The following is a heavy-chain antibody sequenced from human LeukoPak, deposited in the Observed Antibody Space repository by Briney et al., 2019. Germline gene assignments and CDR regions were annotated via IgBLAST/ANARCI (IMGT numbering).Heavy chain of an antibody. CDR3: ARDSSSWQFDY. D-gene: IGHD6-13*01. Sequence: PGGSPRLSCAASGFTVSSNEMSWVRQAPGKGLEWVANIKQDGSEKYYVDSVAGRFTISRDNAKNSLYLQMNSLRAEDTAVYYCARDSSSWQFDYWGQGTLVTVST. CDR1: GFTVSSNE. J-gene: IGHJ4*02. CDR2: IKQDGSEK. V-gene: IGHV3-7*01.